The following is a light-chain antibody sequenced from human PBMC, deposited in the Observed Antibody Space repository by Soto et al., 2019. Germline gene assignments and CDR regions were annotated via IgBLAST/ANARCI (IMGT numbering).Light chain of an antibody. CDR1: QSLLHSNGNIY. J-gene: IGKJ1*01. CDR3: MQAIHAPRT. CDR2: SGS. Sequence: DIVLTQSPLSLPVTPGEPASISCRSSQSLLHSNGNIYLDWYLQKPGQSPQLLISSGSGRASGDPDRFSGSGSGTDVTLKITRVEAEDVGVYYCMQAIHAPRTFGRGTKVEIK. V-gene: IGKV2-28*01.